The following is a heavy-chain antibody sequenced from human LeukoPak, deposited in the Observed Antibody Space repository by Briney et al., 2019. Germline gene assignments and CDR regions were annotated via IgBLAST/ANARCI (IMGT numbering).Heavy chain of an antibody. J-gene: IGHJ5*02. V-gene: IGHV4-34*01. CDR3: ARRHSALRYSSGWFWFDP. D-gene: IGHD6-19*01. CDR1: GGSFSGYY. CDR2: INHSGST. Sequence: SETLSLTCAVCGGSFSGYYWSWIRQPPGKGLEWIGEINHSGSTNYNPSLKSRVTISVDTSKNQFSLKLSSVTAADTAVYYCARRHSALRYSSGWFWFDPWGQGTLVTVSS.